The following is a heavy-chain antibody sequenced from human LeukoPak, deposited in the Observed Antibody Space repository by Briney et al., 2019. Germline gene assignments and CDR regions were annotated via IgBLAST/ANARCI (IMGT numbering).Heavy chain of an antibody. J-gene: IGHJ4*02. CDR2: ISAYNGNT. CDR1: GYTFTSYG. V-gene: IGHV1-18*04. D-gene: IGHD5-18*01. CDR3: ARGLRGYSYGMVDY. Sequence: ASVKVSCKASGYTFTSYGISWVRQAPGQGPEWMGWISAYNGNTSYAQKLQGRVTMTTDTSTSTAYMELRSLRSDDTAVYYCARGLRGYSYGMVDYWGQGTLVTVSS.